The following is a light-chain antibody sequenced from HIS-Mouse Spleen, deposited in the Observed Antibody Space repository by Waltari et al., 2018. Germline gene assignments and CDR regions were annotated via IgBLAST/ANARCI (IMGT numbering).Light chain of an antibody. CDR2: DVS. V-gene: IGLV2-11*01. Sequence: QSALTQPRSVSGSPGQSVTISCTGTSSDVGGYNYVSWYPQHPGTAPKLMIYDVSTRPSGVPDRFSGSKSGNTASLTISGLQAEDEADYYCCSYAGSYTFEVVFGGGTKLTVL. CDR1: SSDVGGYNY. J-gene: IGLJ2*01. CDR3: CSYAGSYTFEVV.